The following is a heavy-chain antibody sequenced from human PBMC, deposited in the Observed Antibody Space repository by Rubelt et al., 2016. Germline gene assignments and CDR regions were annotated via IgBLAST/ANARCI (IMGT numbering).Heavy chain of an antibody. J-gene: IGHJ4*02. V-gene: IGHV4-34*01. CDR1: VGSFSGYY. D-gene: IGHD3-10*01. Sequence: QVQLQQWGAGLLKPSETLSLTCAVYVGSFSGYYWSWIRQPPGKGLEWIGEINHSGSTNYNPSLKIRLTISVDTSKNQFSRKLSSGTAADTAVYYCARHGLGLDYWGQGTLVTVSS. CDR2: INHSGST. CDR3: ARHGLGLDY.